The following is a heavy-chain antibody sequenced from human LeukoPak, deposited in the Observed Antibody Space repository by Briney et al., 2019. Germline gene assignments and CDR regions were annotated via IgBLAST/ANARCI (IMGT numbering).Heavy chain of an antibody. Sequence: GSSVKVSCKASGGTFSSYAISWVRQAPGQGLEWMGGIIPIFGTANYAQKFRGRVTITADKSTRTAYMELSSLRSEDTAVYYCARVFLARRWGAFDIWGQGTMVTVSS. CDR2: IIPIFGTA. CDR3: ARVFLARRWGAFDI. CDR1: GGTFSSYA. J-gene: IGHJ3*02. V-gene: IGHV1-69*06. D-gene: IGHD3-16*01.